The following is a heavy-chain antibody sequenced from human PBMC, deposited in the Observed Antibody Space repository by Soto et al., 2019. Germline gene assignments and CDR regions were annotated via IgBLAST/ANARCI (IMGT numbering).Heavy chain of an antibody. D-gene: IGHD2-21*01. Sequence: EVQLVESGGGLIQPGGSLRLSCAVSGFAVSSNYMSWVRQGPGKGLEWVSHIYSGGNINYADSVKGRFTISRDASKNTLYLQMNSLRAKDTAVNFCARVDWNVGRDYCGQGTLVTVSS. V-gene: IGHV3-53*01. CDR1: GFAVSSNY. CDR3: ARVDWNVGRDY. CDR2: IYSGGNI. J-gene: IGHJ4*02.